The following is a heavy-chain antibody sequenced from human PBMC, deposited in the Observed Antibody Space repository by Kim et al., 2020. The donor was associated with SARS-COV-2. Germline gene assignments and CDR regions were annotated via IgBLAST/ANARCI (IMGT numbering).Heavy chain of an antibody. J-gene: IGHJ5*02. D-gene: IGHD4-17*01. CDR1: GGTFSSYA. CDR3: ARDPSTVVTPEYNWFDP. CDR2: IIPILGIA. Sequence: SVKVSCKASGGTFSSYAISWVRQAPGQGLEWMGRIIPILGIANYAQKFQGRVTITADKSTSTAYMELSSLRSEDTAVYYCARDPSTVVTPEYNWFDPWGQGTLVTVSS. V-gene: IGHV1-69*04.